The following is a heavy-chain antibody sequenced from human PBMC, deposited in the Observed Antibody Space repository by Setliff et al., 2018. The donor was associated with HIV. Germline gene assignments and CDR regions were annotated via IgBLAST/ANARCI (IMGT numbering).Heavy chain of an antibody. D-gene: IGHD3-22*01. V-gene: IGHV4-39*01. CDR1: GGSISSSSYY. CDR2: IYYSGST. CDR3: ARYRYYYDSRGYGRWFDP. Sequence: TLSLTCTVSGGSISSSSYYWGWIRQPPGKGLEWIGNIYYSGSTYYNPSLKSRVTISVDTSENQFSLRLNSVTAADTAVYYCARYRYYYDSRGYGRWFDPWG. J-gene: IGHJ5*02.